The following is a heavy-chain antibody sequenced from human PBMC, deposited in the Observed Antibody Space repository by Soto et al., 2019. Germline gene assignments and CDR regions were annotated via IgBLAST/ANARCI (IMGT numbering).Heavy chain of an antibody. CDR3: ARVERGTATTVVDAFDI. D-gene: IGHD1-1*01. Sequence: QVQLQQWGAGLLKPSETLSLTCAVYGGFVSSGSYYWSWIRQPPGKGLEWIGEMSHSGGTHFNPSLQRRVTISVDTSKNQFSLKMRSVTAADTALYYCARVERGTATTVVDAFDIWGPGTMVTVSS. CDR1: GGFVSSGSYY. J-gene: IGHJ3*02. V-gene: IGHV4-34*01. CDR2: MSHSGGT.